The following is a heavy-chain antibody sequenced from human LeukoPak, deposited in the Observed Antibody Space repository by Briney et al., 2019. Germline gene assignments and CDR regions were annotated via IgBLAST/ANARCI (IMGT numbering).Heavy chain of an antibody. D-gene: IGHD1-26*01. J-gene: IGHJ4*02. V-gene: IGHV3-48*04. CDR1: GFPFSSYS. CDR3: TREGSYSAFDY. CDR2: ISSGSGTI. Sequence: PGGSLRLSCAASGFPFSSYSINWVRQAPGKGLEWVSYISSGSGTIHYAGAVKGRFTISRDDAKNSMYLQMNSLRVEDTAVYYCTREGSYSAFDYWGQGTLVTVSS.